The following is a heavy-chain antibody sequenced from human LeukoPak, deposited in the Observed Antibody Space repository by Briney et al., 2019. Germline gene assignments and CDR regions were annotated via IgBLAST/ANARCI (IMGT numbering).Heavy chain of an antibody. Sequence: SETLSLTCAVYGGSFSGYYWSWIRQPPGKGLEWIGYIYHSGSTYYNPSLKSRVTISVDRSKNQFSLKLSSVTAADTAVYYCARGDSGDYPDFYYYAMDVWGQGTTVTVSS. CDR2: IYHSGST. CDR1: GGSFSGYY. D-gene: IGHD4-17*01. CDR3: ARGDSGDYPDFYYYAMDV. J-gene: IGHJ6*02. V-gene: IGHV4-34*01.